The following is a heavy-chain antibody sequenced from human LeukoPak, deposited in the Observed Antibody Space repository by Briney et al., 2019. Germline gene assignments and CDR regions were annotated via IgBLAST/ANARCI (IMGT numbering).Heavy chain of an antibody. CDR3: ARNGDTGYYDSSGYWY. Sequence: SETLSLTCTVSGGSISSSSYYWGWIRQPPGKGLEWIGEINHSGSTNYNPSLKSRVTISVDTSKNQFSLKLSSVTAADTAVYYCARNGDTGYYDSSGYWYWGQGALVTVSS. J-gene: IGHJ4*02. CDR2: INHSGST. V-gene: IGHV4-39*07. CDR1: GGSISSSSYY. D-gene: IGHD3-22*01.